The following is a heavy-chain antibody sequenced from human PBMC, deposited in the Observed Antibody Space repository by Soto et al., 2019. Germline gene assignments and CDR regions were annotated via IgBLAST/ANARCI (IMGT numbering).Heavy chain of an antibody. D-gene: IGHD3-22*01. CDR2: INPNSGGT. Sequence: QVQLVQSGAEVKKPGASVKVSCKASGYTFTGYYMHWVRQAPGQGLEWMGWINPNSGGTNYAQKFQVWVTMTRDTSISTAYMELSRPRSDDTAVYYCARGGFSGSGYYLLPVYWGQGTLVTVSS. CDR1: GYTFTGYY. J-gene: IGHJ4*02. CDR3: ARGGFSGSGYYLLPVY. V-gene: IGHV1-2*04.